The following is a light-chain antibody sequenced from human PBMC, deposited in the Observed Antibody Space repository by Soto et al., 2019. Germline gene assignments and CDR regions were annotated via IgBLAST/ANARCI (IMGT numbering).Light chain of an antibody. J-gene: IGLJ2*01. CDR1: SSDVGGYNY. CDR2: EVS. Sequence: QPVLTQPASVSGSPGQSITISCTGTSSDVGGYNYVSWYQQHPGKAPKLMIYEVSNRPSGVSNRFSGSKSGNTASLTISGLQAEDEAGYYCSSYTTSSTLDVVFGGGTKLTVL. V-gene: IGLV2-14*01. CDR3: SSYTTSSTLDVV.